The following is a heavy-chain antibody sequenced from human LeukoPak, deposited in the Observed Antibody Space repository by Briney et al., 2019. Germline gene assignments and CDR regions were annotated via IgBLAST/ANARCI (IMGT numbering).Heavy chain of an antibody. Sequence: GASVKVSCKSSGDSFSSYTITWVRQAPGQGLEWMGRIIPTLGTASYAQKFQDRVTITTDESTSTAYMELNSLTSGDTAVYYCAGYSSSWSSSLDFWGQGTLVTVSP. CDR1: GDSFSSYT. V-gene: IGHV1-69*16. J-gene: IGHJ4*02. CDR3: AGYSSSWSSSLDF. D-gene: IGHD6-13*01. CDR2: IIPTLGTA.